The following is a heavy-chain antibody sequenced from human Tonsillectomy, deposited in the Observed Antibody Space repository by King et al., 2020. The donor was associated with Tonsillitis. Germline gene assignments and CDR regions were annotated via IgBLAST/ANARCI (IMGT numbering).Heavy chain of an antibody. CDR1: GFTFSNYG. CDR2: ISGTGGTI. V-gene: IGHV3-23*04. CDR3: AKASDIVVIGS. J-gene: IGHJ5*01. D-gene: IGHD2-15*01. Sequence: EVQLVESGEGLVQPGGSLRLSCAASGFTFSNYGMHWVRQAPRKGLEWVSCISGTGGTIYYADSVKGRFTISRDNSKNTLYLQMNSLRVEDTAVYYCAKASDIVVIGSGGHGTLVTVSS.